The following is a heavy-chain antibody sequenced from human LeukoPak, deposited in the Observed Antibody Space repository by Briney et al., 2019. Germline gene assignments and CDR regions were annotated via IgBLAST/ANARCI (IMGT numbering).Heavy chain of an antibody. V-gene: IGHV1-18*01. CDR3: ARAGLWFGELSLDY. J-gene: IGHJ4*02. CDR2: ISAYNGNT. D-gene: IGHD3-10*01. Sequence: ASVKVSFKASGYTFTIYGISWVRQAPGQGLEWMGWISAYNGNTNYAQKLQGRVTMTTDTSTSTAYMELRSLRSDDTAVYYCARAGLWFGELSLDYWGQGTLVTVSS. CDR1: GYTFTIYG.